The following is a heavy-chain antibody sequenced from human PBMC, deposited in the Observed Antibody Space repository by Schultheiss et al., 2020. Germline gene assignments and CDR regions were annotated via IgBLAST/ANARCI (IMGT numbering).Heavy chain of an antibody. CDR1: GFTFSSYS. Sequence: GGSLRLSCAASGFTFSSYSMNWVRQAPGKGLEWVSAISGSGGSTYYADSVKGRFTISRDNSKNTLYLQMNSLRAEDTAVYYCAKGRTGRTVTEPFDYWGQGTLVNV. CDR3: AKGRTGRTVTEPFDY. V-gene: IGHV3-23*01. CDR2: ISGSGGST. D-gene: IGHD4-17*01. J-gene: IGHJ4*02.